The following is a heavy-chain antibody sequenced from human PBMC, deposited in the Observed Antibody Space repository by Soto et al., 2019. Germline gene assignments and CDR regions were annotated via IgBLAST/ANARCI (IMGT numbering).Heavy chain of an antibody. CDR2: IKPDGSDK. CDR1: GLTISGYW. CDR3: ARGGRADF. Sequence: EEQLVESGGGLVQPGGSLRLSCVVSGLTISGYWMSWVRQVPEKGLEWVANIKPDGSDKNYVYSVKGRFTISRDNAKNSLYLQVNSLRVEDTAIYFCARGGRADFWGQGTAVTVSS. J-gene: IGHJ4*02. V-gene: IGHV3-7*01.